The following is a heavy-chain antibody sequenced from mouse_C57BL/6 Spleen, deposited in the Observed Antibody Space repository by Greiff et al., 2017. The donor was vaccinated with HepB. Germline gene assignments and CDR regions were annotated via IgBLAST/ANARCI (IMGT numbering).Heavy chain of an antibody. CDR3: ARFHYDGGDYYFDY. V-gene: IGHV7-3*01. J-gene: IGHJ2*01. CDR1: GFTFTDYY. CDR2: IRNKANGYTT. Sequence: EVQLQQSGGGLVQPGGSLSLSCAASGFTFTDYYMSWVRQPPGKALEWLGFIRNKANGYTTEYSASVKGRFTISRDNSQSILYLQMNALRAEDSATYYCARFHYDGGDYYFDYWGQGTTLTVSS. D-gene: IGHD1-2*01.